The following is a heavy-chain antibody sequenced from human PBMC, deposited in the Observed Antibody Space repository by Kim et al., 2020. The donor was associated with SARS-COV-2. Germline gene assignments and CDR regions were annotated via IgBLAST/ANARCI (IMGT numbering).Heavy chain of an antibody. V-gene: IGHV3-21*01. D-gene: IGHD3-9*01. CDR3: ARDHYDILTGYLSLFDY. J-gene: IGHJ4*02. Sequence: VKGRFTISRDNAKNSLYLQMNSLRAEDTAVYYCARDHYDILTGYLSLFDYWGQGTLVTVSS.